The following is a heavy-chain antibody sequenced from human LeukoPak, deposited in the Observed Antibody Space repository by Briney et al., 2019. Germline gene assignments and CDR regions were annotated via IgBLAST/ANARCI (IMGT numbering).Heavy chain of an antibody. D-gene: IGHD2-8*01. J-gene: IGHJ6*03. V-gene: IGHV3-48*01. CDR3: AGGPLKDCTNGVCYYYYYYMDV. CDR2: ISSSSSTI. CDR1: GFTFSSYS. Sequence: GGSLRLSCAASGFTFSSYSMNWVRQAPGKGLEWVSYISSSSSTIYYADSVKGRFTISRDNAKNSLYLQMNSLRAEDTAVYYCAGGPLKDCTNGVCYYYYYYMDVWGKGTTVTVSS.